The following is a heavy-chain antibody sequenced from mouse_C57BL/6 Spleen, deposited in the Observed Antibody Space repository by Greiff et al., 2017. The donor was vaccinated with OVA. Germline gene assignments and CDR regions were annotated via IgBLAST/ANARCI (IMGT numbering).Heavy chain of an antibody. V-gene: IGHV1-81*01. CDR3: ARSNGGFAY. J-gene: IGHJ3*01. Sequence: VKLQQSGAELARPGASVKLSCTASGYTFTSYGISWVKQRTGQGLEWIGEIYPRSGNTYYNEKFKGKATLTADKSSSTAYMELRSLTSEDSAVYFCARSNGGFAYWGQGTLVTVSA. CDR2: IYPRSGNT. CDR1: GYTFTSYG.